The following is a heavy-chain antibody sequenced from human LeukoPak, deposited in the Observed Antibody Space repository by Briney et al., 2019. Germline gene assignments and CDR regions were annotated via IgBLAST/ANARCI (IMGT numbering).Heavy chain of an antibody. Sequence: PSETLSLTCTVSGGSISSYYWSWVRQPAGKGLEWIGRIYTSGSTNYNPSLKSRVTMSVDKSKNQFYLKLSSVTAADTAVYYCARDGCSSTSCYESLTGGPVXYYFXXXGQGTLVT. D-gene: IGHD2-2*01. V-gene: IGHV4-4*07. CDR3: ARDGCSSTSCYESLTGGPVXYYFXX. CDR2: IYTSGST. CDR1: GGSISSYY. J-gene: IGHJ4*02.